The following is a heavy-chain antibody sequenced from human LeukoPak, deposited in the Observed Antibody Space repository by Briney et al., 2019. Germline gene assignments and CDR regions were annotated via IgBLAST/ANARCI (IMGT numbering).Heavy chain of an antibody. CDR2: TRYDGSDK. CDR1: GFTVSSNY. J-gene: IGHJ4*02. Sequence: GGSLRLSCAASGFTVSSNYMSWVRQAPDKGLEWVAFTRYDGSDKYYVDSVKGRFTISRDNSKNTLYLQMNSLRAEDTAVYYCAKDRHVWGYSYGETFDFWGQGTLVTVSS. D-gene: IGHD5-18*01. CDR3: AKDRHVWGYSYGETFDF. V-gene: IGHV3-30*02.